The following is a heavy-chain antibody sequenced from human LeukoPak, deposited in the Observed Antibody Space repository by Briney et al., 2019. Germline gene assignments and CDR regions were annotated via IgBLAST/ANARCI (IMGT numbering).Heavy chain of an antibody. D-gene: IGHD6-13*01. V-gene: IGHV1-2*02. CDR2: INPNSGGT. J-gene: IGHJ4*02. CDR3: ARDMRVRKDLDSSIWSRPLYYFDY. Sequence: ASVKVSCKASGYTFTGYYMHWVRQAPGQGLEWMGWINPNSGGTNYAQKFQGRVTMTRDMATSTVYMELSSLRSEDTAVYYCARDMRVRKDLDSSIWSRPLYYFDYWGQGTLVTVSS. CDR1: GYTFTGYY.